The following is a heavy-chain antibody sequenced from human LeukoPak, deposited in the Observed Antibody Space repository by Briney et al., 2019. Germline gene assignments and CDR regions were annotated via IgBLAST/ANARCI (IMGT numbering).Heavy chain of an antibody. Sequence: SETLSLTCTVSGGSVSSYYWSWIRQPPGKGLEWIGHIYYSGSTNYNPSLKSRVTISIDTSKNQFSLKLSSVTAADTAVYYCARDAEKEYFQHWGQGTLVTVSS. CDR3: ARDAEKEYFQH. CDR1: GGSVSSYY. V-gene: IGHV4-59*02. CDR2: IYYSGST. J-gene: IGHJ1*01.